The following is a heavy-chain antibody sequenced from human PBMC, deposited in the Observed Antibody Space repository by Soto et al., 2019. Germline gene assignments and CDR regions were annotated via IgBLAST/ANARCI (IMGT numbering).Heavy chain of an antibody. D-gene: IGHD3-22*01. CDR3: ARGIGSYAYGEGY. J-gene: IGHJ4*02. CDR2: VYSSGTT. V-gene: IGHV4-4*07. Sequence: SETLSLTCSVSGGSINSYWWSWIRQPAGKGLEWIGRVYSSGTTDYNPSLNSRATLSVETSKNQFPLKLSSVTAADTAVYYCARGIGSYAYGEGYWGQGIQVTVSS. CDR1: GGSINSYW.